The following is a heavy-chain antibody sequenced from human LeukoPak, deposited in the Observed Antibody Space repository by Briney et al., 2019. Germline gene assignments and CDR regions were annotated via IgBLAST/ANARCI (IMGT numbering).Heavy chain of an antibody. CDR3: ATLARIRGIIAYYFDS. CDR1: GSIFTSHW. V-gene: IGHV5-51*01. CDR2: IYPGDSDT. J-gene: IGHJ4*02. Sequence: KTGASLQICCEGSGSIFTSHWIGWGRRLPGKGVEWMGTIYPGDSDTKYSPSFQGQVTISADKSISTAYLQLSSLRASDTAIYYCATLARIRGIIAYYFDSWGQGTLVTVSS. D-gene: IGHD3-10*01.